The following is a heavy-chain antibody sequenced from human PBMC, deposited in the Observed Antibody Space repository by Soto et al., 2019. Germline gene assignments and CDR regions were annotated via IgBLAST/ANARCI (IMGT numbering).Heavy chain of an antibody. Sequence: PGGSLRLSCTASGFTFGDYAMSWVRQAPGKGLEWVGFIRSKAYGGTTEYAASVKGRFTISRDDSKSIAYLQMNSLKTEDTAVYYCTRGGSYIMDRGVILSPYYFDYWGQGTQVTVSS. CDR3: TRGGSYIMDRGVILSPYYFDY. CDR1: GFTFGDYA. D-gene: IGHD3-10*01. V-gene: IGHV3-49*04. CDR2: IRSKAYGGTT. J-gene: IGHJ4*02.